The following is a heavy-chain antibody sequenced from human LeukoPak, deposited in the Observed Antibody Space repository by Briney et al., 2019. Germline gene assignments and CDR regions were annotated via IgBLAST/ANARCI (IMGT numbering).Heavy chain of an antibody. J-gene: IGHJ4*02. CDR1: GFTFSDYY. CDR3: ARRAPPGIAAAGIDY. D-gene: IGHD6-13*01. V-gene: IGHV4-34*01. Sequence: GSLRLSCAASGFTFSDYYMSWIRQAPGKGLEWIGEINHSGSTNYNPAFKRRGIISVDTSKNQFSLKLRSVTAADTAVYYCARRAPPGIAAAGIDYWGQGTLVTV. CDR2: INHSGST.